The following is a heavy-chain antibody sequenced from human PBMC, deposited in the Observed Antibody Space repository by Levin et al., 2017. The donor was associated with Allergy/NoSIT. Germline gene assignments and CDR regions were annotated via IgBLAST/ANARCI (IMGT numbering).Heavy chain of an antibody. D-gene: IGHD6-13*01. CDR2: IYTSGST. V-gene: IGHV4-61*02. CDR1: GDSISSGSSY. Sequence: SCTVSGDSISSGSSYWNWIRQPAGKGLEWIGRIYTSGSTNYNPSLRNRVTISVDTSKNQFSLKLSSVTAADTAVYYCAKEGSSWFGYYYYLDVWGKGTTVTVSS. CDR3: AKEGSSWFGYYYYLDV. J-gene: IGHJ6*03.